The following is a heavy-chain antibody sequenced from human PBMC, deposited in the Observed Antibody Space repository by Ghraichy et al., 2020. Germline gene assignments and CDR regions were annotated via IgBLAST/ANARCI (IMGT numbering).Heavy chain of an antibody. J-gene: IGHJ4*02. V-gene: IGHV1-2*02. Sequence: ASVKVSCKASGYTFTGYYMHWVRQAPGQGLEWMGWINPNSGGTNYAQKFQGRVTMTRDTSISTAYMELSRLRSDDTAVYYCARNYDNSGYYIVPGDYWGQGTLVTVSS. D-gene: IGHD3-22*01. CDR3: ARNYDNSGYYIVPGDY. CDR2: INPNSGGT. CDR1: GYTFTGYY.